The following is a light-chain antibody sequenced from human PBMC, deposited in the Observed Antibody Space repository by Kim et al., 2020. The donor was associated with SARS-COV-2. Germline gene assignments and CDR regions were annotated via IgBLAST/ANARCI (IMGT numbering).Light chain of an antibody. Sequence: IVLTQSPGTLSLSPGETATLSCKASQSVASKYLAWYQQRPGQAPRLLIFDASTSGSGTDFTLTISRLEPEDFAVYYCQQYGASPCTFGQGTKLEI. CDR1: QSVASKY. CDR3: QQYGASPCT. V-gene: IGKV3-20*01. J-gene: IGKJ2*02. CDR2: DAS.